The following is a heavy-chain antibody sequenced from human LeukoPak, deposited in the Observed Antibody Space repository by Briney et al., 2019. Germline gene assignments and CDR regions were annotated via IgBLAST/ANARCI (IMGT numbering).Heavy chain of an antibody. CDR2: MYTSGST. J-gene: IGHJ4*02. Sequence: SETLSLTCTVSGDSISSGSYYWAWIRQPAGKGLEWVGRMYTSGSTDYNPSLKSRVTISVDTSKNEFSLKLSSVPAADTAVYYCARLAVGAHYFDYWGQGTLVTVSS. CDR1: GDSISSGSYY. V-gene: IGHV4-61*02. CDR3: ARLAVGAHYFDY. D-gene: IGHD1-26*01.